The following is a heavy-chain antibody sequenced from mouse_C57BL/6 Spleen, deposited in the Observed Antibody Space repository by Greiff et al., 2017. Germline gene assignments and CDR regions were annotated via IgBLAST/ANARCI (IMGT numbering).Heavy chain of an antibody. CDR3: ARERTLDY. CDR2: ISAGGSYT. CDR1: GFTFSSYA. V-gene: IGHV5-4*01. J-gene: IGHJ2*01. Sequence: EVKLVESGGGLVKPGGSLKLSCAASGFTFSSYAMSWVRQTPEKGLEWVATISAGGSYTYYPDNVKGRFTISRDNAKNNLYLQMSHLKSEDTAVYDCARERTLDYWGQGTTLTVSS.